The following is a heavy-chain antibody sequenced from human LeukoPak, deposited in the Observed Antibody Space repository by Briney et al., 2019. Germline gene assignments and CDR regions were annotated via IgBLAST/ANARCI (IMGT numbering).Heavy chain of an antibody. CDR3: ARGGGDWGFHQSDY. V-gene: IGHV4-61*02. Sequence: SETLSLTXTVSGGSFSSGSYYWSWIRQPAGKGLEWIGRIYTSGSTNYNPSLKSRVTISVEPSKNQFSLKLSSVTAADTAVYYCARGGGDWGFHQSDYWGQGTLVTVSS. CDR1: GGSFSSGSYY. J-gene: IGHJ4*02. CDR2: IYTSGST. D-gene: IGHD2-21*01.